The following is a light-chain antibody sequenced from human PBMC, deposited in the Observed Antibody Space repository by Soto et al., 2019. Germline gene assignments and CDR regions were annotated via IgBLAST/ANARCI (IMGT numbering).Light chain of an antibody. CDR2: HAS. J-gene: IGKJ5*01. V-gene: IGKV3-20*01. Sequence: EIVLTQSPGTLSLSPGERATLSCRASQNVGANYLAWYQQKPGQAPRLLIYHASTRASGIPDRFSGSGSGTDFTLTITRLEPADFALYYCQQYASSPLTFGQGIRLETK. CDR1: QNVGANY. CDR3: QQYASSPLT.